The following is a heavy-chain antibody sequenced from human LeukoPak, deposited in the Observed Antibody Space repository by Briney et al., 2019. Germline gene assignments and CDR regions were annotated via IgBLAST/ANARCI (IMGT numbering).Heavy chain of an antibody. CDR1: GGAFSSYA. V-gene: IGHV1-69*13. D-gene: IGHD6-19*01. CDR3: ARDPAVAGYLDY. Sequence: GASVKVSCKASGGAFSSYAISWVRQAPGQGLEWMGGIIPIFGTANYAQKFQGRVTITADESTSTAYMELSSLRSDDTAVYYCARDPAVAGYLDYRGQGTLVTVSS. J-gene: IGHJ4*02. CDR2: IIPIFGTA.